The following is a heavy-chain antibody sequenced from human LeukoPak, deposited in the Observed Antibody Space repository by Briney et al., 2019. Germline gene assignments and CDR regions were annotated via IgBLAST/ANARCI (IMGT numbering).Heavy chain of an antibody. Sequence: GESLKISCKGSGYSFPNYWIGWVRQMPGKGLEWMGIIYPGDSKKTYSPSFQGQVTISADKSISTAYVQWSSLKASDTAMYYCASGSLYYDSSGFDIWGQGTMVTVSS. V-gene: IGHV5-51*01. CDR2: IYPGDSKK. CDR1: GYSFPNYW. CDR3: ASGSLYYDSSGFDI. D-gene: IGHD3-22*01. J-gene: IGHJ3*02.